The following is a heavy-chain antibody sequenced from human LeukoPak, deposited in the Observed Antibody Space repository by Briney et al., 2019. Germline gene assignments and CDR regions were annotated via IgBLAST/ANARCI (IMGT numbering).Heavy chain of an antibody. J-gene: IGHJ5*02. V-gene: IGHV1-24*01. CDR2: FDPESGER. D-gene: IGHD3-3*01. CDR3: ADFGVVTHWFDP. Sequence: ASVKVSCKVSGSAFTEMSIHWVRQTPRKGLEWMGGFDPESGERVYAQSFRGRVTLSEDTSTDTAYMELSSLTSEGTAVYYCADFGVVTHWFDPWGQGTLVTVSS. CDR1: GSAFTEMS.